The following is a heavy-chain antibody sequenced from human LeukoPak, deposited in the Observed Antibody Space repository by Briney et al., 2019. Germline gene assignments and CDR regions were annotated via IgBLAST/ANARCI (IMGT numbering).Heavy chain of an antibody. CDR2: INHSGST. J-gene: IGHJ4*02. CDR1: GGSFNAYY. Sequence: PSETLSLTCAVYGGSFNAYYLSWIRQPPGKGLEWIGEINHSGSTNYNPSLKSRVTISVDTSKNQFSLKLSSVTAADTAVYYCARGQVDGYNYDDYWGQGTLVTVSS. V-gene: IGHV4-34*01. D-gene: IGHD5-24*01. CDR3: ARGQVDGYNYDDY.